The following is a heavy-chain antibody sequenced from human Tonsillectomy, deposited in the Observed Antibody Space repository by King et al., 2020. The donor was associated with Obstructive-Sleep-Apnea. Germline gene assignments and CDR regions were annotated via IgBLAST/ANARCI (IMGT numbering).Heavy chain of an antibody. J-gene: IGHJ4*02. D-gene: IGHD6-13*01. Sequence: VQLVESGGGLVQPGRSLRLSCAASGCTFDDYAMHCVRQAPGKGLEWVSGISWNSGSIGYSVSVKGRFTISRDNAKNSLYLQMNRRRAEDTALYYCAKDITAAAGQTFDYWGQGTLVTVSS. CDR2: ISWNSGSI. CDR3: AKDITAAAGQTFDY. CDR1: GCTFDDYA. V-gene: IGHV3-9*01.